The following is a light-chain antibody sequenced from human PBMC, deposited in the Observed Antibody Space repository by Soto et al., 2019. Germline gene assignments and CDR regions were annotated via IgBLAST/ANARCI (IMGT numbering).Light chain of an antibody. CDR1: QSINSW. CDR3: QQYYSYPRT. Sequence: IQMTQSPSTLSASVGDRVTITCRASQSINSWLAWYQQKPGKAPKLLIYKASSLESGVPSRFSGSGSGTEFTLTISSLQPDDFATYYCQQYYSYPRTFGQGTKVDIK. CDR2: KAS. J-gene: IGKJ1*01. V-gene: IGKV1-5*03.